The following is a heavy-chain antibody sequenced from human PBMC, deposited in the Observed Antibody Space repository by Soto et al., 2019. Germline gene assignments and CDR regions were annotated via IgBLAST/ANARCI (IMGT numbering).Heavy chain of an antibody. D-gene: IGHD2-21*02. V-gene: IGHV4-59*01. Sequence: SETLSLTCTVSGGSISSYYWSWIRQPPGKGLEWIGYIYYSGSTNYNPSLKSRVTISVDTSKNQFSLKLSSVTAADTAVYYCARARSNVCSGDCSHYDGDAFDIWGQGTMVTVSS. CDR1: GGSISSYY. CDR3: ARARSNVCSGDCSHYDGDAFDI. J-gene: IGHJ3*02. CDR2: IYYSGST.